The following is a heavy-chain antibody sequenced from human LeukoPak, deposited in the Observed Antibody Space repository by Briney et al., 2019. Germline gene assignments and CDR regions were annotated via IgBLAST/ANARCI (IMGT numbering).Heavy chain of an antibody. CDR3: ASSKTNGDSSGWYAWFDP. Sequence: SETLSLTCAVYGGSFSGYYWSWIRQPPGKGLEWIGEINHSGSTNYNPSLKSRVTISVDTSKNQFSLKLSSVTAADTAVYYCASSKTNGDSSGWYAWFDPWGQGTLVTVSS. D-gene: IGHD6-19*01. V-gene: IGHV4-34*01. CDR1: GGSFSGYY. CDR2: INHSGST. J-gene: IGHJ5*02.